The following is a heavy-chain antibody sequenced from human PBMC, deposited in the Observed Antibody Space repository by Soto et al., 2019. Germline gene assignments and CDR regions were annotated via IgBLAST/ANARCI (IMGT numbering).Heavy chain of an antibody. CDR3: ARDYVSNYGSGRDVDY. CDR1: GGTFSSYP. Sequence: QFHLVQSGAEVKKPGSSVKVSCKASGGTFSSYPISWVRQAPGQGLEWMGRIIPILNITNYAQEFQGRVTITADKSTTTAYMELSSLRSEDTAIYYCARDYVSNYGSGRDVDYWGQGTLVTVSS. J-gene: IGHJ4*02. D-gene: IGHD3-10*01. CDR2: IIPILNIT. V-gene: IGHV1-69*04.